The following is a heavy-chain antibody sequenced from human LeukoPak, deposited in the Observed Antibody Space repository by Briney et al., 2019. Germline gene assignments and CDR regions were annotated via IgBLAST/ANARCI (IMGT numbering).Heavy chain of an antibody. D-gene: IGHD2-21*02. CDR1: GGTFSSYA. CDR2: IIPIFGTA. CDR3: ARERPLLYAFVI. J-gene: IGHJ3*02. V-gene: IGHV1-69*01. Sequence: ASVKVSCKASGGTFSSYAISWVRQTPGQGLEWMGGIIPIFGTANYAQKFQGRVTITADESTSTAYMELSSLRSEDAAVYYCARERPLLYAFVIWGQGTMVTVSS.